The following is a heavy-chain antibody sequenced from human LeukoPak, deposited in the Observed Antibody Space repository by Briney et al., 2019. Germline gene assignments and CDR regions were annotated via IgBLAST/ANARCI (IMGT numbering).Heavy chain of an antibody. CDR2: IYYSGST. D-gene: IGHD5-12*01. V-gene: IGHV4-59*01. CDR3: ARGGYSGYDFAVSYGSSWYYYGMDV. CDR1: GDSINSYH. Sequence: PSETLSLTCTISGDSINSYHWSWIRQPPGKGLEWIGYIYYSGSTNYNPSLKSRVTISVDTSKNQFSLKLSSVTAADTAVYYCARGGYSGYDFAVSYGSSWYYYGMDVWGQGTTVTVSS. J-gene: IGHJ6*02.